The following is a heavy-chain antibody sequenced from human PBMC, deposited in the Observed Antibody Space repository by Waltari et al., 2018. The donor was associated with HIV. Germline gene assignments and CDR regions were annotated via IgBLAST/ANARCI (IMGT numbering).Heavy chain of an antibody. CDR3: ASSGVYAHDAFKI. J-gene: IGHJ3*02. D-gene: IGHD2-15*01. CDR2: MNSDGTTR. CDR1: GCTFHTYW. Sequence: EVQLVESGGGLVQPGGYLRLSCAASGCTFHTYWMHWLRQVPGKGLVWVSRMNSDGTTRSYADSVKGRFTISRDNAKNTLYVEMNSLRADDTAVYYCASSGVYAHDAFKIWGQGTKVIVSS. V-gene: IGHV3-74*01.